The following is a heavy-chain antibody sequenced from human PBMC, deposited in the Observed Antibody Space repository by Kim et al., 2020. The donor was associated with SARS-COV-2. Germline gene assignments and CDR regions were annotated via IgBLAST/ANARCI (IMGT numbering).Heavy chain of an antibody. J-gene: IGHJ2*01. CDR1: GGSFSGSSYY. Sequence: SETLSLTCAVSGGSFSGSSYYWGRHRQRTGLGLEWIGSNYYSSSTYYTLSIRSRVAISVDKSQNHFSLMPSSVTAADTAVYYCGITKTDYNSGWNWYF. D-gene: IGHD6-19*01. CDR3: GITKTDYNSGWNWYF. V-gene: IGHV4-39*02. CDR2: NYYSSST.